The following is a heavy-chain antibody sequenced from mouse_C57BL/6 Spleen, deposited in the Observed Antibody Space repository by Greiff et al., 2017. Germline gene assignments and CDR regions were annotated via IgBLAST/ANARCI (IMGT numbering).Heavy chain of an antibody. CDR1: GYTFTSYW. D-gene: IGHD2-3*01. V-gene: IGHV1-55*01. CDR2: IYPGSGST. Sequence: VQLQQPGAELVKPGASVKMSCKASGYTFTSYWITWVKQRPGQGLEWIGDIYPGSGSTNYNEKFKSKATLTVDTTSSTAYMQLSSLTSEDSAVYYYARSNDGYYGYFDVWGTGTTGTVSS. J-gene: IGHJ1*03. CDR3: ARSNDGYYGYFDV.